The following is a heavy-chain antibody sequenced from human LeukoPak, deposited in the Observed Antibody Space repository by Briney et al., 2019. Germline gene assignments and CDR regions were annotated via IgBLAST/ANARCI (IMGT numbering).Heavy chain of an antibody. CDR1: GGSISSGDYY. D-gene: IGHD5-24*01. CDR3: ARGVDEIATIFDY. J-gene: IGHJ4*02. CDR2: IYYSGST. V-gene: IGHV4-30-4*08. Sequence: SETLSLTCTVSGGSISSGDYYWSWIRQPPGKGLEGIGYIYYSGSTYYNPSLKSRVTISVDTSKNQFSLKLSSVPAADTAVYYCARGVDEIATIFDYWGQGTLATVSS.